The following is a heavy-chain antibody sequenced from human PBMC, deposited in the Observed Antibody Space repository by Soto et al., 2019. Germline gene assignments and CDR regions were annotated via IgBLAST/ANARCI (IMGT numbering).Heavy chain of an antibody. CDR1: GGSISSYY. J-gene: IGHJ4*02. D-gene: IGHD5-12*01. CDR3: ARAYSGYADY. Sequence: SETLSLTCTVSGGSISSYYWSWIRQPPGKGLEWIGYIYYSGSTNYNPSLKSRVTIPVDTSKNQFSLKLSSVTAADTAVYYCARAYSGYADYWGQGALVTVSS. CDR2: IYYSGST. V-gene: IGHV4-59*01.